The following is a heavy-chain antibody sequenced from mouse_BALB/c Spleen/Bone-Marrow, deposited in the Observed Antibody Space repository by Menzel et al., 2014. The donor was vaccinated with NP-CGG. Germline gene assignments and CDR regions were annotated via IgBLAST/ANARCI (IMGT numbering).Heavy chain of an antibody. CDR2: IYPGNSDT. CDR1: GYTFTSYW. V-gene: IGHV1-5*01. Sequence: VQLQQSGTVPARPGASVKMSCKASGYTFTSYWMHWVKQRPGQGLEWIGAIYPGNSDTTYSQKFKGKAKLTAVTSTSTAYMELSSLTDEDSAVYYCTSDYDDYWGQGTTLAVSS. J-gene: IGHJ2*01. D-gene: IGHD2-4*01. CDR3: TSDYDDY.